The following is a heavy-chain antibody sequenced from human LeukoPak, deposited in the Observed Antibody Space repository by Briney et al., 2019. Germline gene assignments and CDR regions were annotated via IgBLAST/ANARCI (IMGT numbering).Heavy chain of an antibody. V-gene: IGHV1-3*01. CDR3: ARDGHYYDSSGLFDY. D-gene: IGHD3-22*01. CDR1: GYTFTDRY. Sequence: ASVKVSCTASGYTFTDRYIHWVRQAPGQRLEWMGWINAGNGNTKYSQKFQGRVTITRDTSASTAYMELSSLRSEDTAVYYCARDGHYYDSSGLFDYWGQGTLVTVSS. J-gene: IGHJ4*02. CDR2: INAGNGNT.